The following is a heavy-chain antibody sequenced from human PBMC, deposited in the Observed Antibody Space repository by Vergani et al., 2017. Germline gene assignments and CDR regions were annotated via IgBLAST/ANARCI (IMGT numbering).Heavy chain of an antibody. Sequence: VQLVESGGGLVKPGGSLRLSCAASGFTFSSYSMNWVRQAPGKGLEWVSSISSSSSYIYYADSVKGRFTISRDNAKNSLYLQMNSLRAEDTAVYYCARGGPPVGKLFRDYWGQGTLVTVSS. J-gene: IGHJ4*02. D-gene: IGHD2-15*01. CDR3: ARGGPPVGKLFRDY. CDR2: ISSSSSYI. CDR1: GFTFSSYS. V-gene: IGHV3-21*01.